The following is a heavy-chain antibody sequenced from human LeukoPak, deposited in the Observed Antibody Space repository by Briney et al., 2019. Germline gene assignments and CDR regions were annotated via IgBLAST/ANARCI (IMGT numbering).Heavy chain of an antibody. J-gene: IGHJ4*02. V-gene: IGHV4-59*01. CDR1: GASISSYY. D-gene: IGHD1-26*01. CDR3: ARDLGRELEY. Sequence: PSETLSLTCTVSGASISSYYWSWIRQSPGKGLEWIAYIYYSGSGSTDYNPSLKSRVTISVDTSKNQLSLKVSSVTAADTAIYYCARDLGRELEYWGQGTLVTVSS. CDR2: IYYSGSGST.